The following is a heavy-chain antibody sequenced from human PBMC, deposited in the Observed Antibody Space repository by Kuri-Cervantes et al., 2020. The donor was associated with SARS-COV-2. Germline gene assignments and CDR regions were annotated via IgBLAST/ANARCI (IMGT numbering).Heavy chain of an antibody. V-gene: IGHV3-30-3*01. J-gene: IGHJ4*02. Sequence: LTCAASGFTFSDFAMHWVPPAPGKGLEWVAVVSYNGTTKHYAVPVKGRFTTTRDNSNNTLYLQMNSLRAEDTAVYYCASGYSIDYWGQGTLVTVSS. CDR2: VSYNGTTK. D-gene: IGHD3-22*01. CDR3: ASGYSIDY. CDR1: GFTFSDFA.